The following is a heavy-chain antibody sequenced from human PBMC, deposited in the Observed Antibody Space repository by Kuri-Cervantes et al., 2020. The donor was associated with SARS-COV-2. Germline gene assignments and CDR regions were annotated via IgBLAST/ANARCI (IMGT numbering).Heavy chain of an antibody. Sequence: ASVKVSCKASGYTFTSYGISWVRQAPGQGLEWMGWISAYNGNTNYAQKLQGRVTMTTDTSTSTAYMELRSLRSEDTAVYYCASGDSGIVGQGDAFDIWGQGTMVTVSS. V-gene: IGHV1-18*01. CDR3: ASGDSGIVGQGDAFDI. D-gene: IGHD1-26*01. J-gene: IGHJ3*02. CDR1: GYTFTSYG. CDR2: ISAYNGNT.